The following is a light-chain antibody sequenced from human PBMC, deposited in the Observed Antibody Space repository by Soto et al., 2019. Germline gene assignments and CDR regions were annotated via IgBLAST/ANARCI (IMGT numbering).Light chain of an antibody. Sequence: QSALTQPPSASGCPGQSVTISCTGTSSDVGGYNYVSWYQQHPGKAPKLMIYEVTKRPSGVPDRFSGSKSGNTASLTVSGLQAEDEADYYCSSYAGSNKRVFGTGTKLTVL. CDR1: SSDVGGYNY. J-gene: IGLJ1*01. CDR2: EVT. V-gene: IGLV2-8*01. CDR3: SSYAGSNKRV.